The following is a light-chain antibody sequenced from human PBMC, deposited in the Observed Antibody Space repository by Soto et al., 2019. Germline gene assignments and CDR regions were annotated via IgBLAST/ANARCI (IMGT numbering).Light chain of an antibody. J-gene: IGKJ5*01. CDR3: MQTLQRVT. CDR1: PNLMQTNGNTY. Sequence: TLSQHSLRFATLELAYIACMCSPNLMQTNGNTYLDWYLQKPGQSPQLLISLATNRASGVPGRFSGSGSGPDFTLKISRLAAEDVGTYYCMQTLQRVTFGQGTRLDIK. V-gene: IGKV2-28*01. CDR2: LAT.